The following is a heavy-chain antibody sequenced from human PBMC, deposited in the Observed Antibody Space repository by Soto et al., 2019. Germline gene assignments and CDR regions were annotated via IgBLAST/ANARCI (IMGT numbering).Heavy chain of an antibody. CDR2: IYQNGKT. V-gene: IGHV4-30-2*01. CDR3: ARTLQWSEDAFDI. J-gene: IGHJ3*02. D-gene: IGHD3-3*01. CDR1: GGSISSSGYS. Sequence: QLQLQESGSGLVKPSQTLSLTCAVSGGSISSSGYSWDWLRQPPGKGLEWIGHIYQNGKTFYNPSLKRRLIISEDRSRNQFSLMLSSVTAADTAVYFCARTLQWSEDAFDIWGQGTMVTVAS.